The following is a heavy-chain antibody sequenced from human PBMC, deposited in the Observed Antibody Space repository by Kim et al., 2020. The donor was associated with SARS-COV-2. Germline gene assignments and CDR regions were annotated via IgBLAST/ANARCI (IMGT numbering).Heavy chain of an antibody. CDR2: ISYDGSNK. CDR3: AAEIHLVDY. CDR1: GFTFSSYG. V-gene: IGHV3-33*05. Sequence: GGSLRLSCAASGFTFSSYGMHWVRQAPGKGLEWVAVISYDGSNKYYADSVKGRFTISRDNSKNTLYLQMNSLRAEDTAVYYCAAEIHLVDYWGQGTLVTVSS. J-gene: IGHJ4*02.